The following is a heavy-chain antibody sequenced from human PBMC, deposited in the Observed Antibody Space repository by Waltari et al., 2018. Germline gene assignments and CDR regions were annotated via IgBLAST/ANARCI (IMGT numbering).Heavy chain of an antibody. D-gene: IGHD2-8*02. CDR2: IDWDDDK. CDR1: GFSLSTSGMC. CDR3: ARTIYCTGGVCSNWFDP. J-gene: IGHJ5*02. V-gene: IGHV2-70*15. Sequence: QVTLRESGPALVKPTQTLTLTCTFSGFSLSTSGMCVSWIRQPPGKALEWLARIDWDDDKYYSTSLKCMLTFSKYTSKNQVFLRMTNMDPVDTATYYCARTIYCTGGVCSNWFDPWGQGTLVTVSS.